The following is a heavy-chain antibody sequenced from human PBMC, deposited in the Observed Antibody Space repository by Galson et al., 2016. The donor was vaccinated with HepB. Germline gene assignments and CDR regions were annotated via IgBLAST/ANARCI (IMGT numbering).Heavy chain of an antibody. J-gene: IGHJ4*02. CDR2: IHSRTDGGTT. CDR1: GFTFNKVW. Sequence: SLRLSCAASGFTFNKVWMSWVRQAPGKGLEWVGRIHSRTDGGTTDYAAPVKGRFIISRDDSKNTLYLQMNSLKIEDTAVYYCKTRIDPFAGDRWGQGPRVTVSS. V-gene: IGHV3-15*01. D-gene: IGHD3-16*01. CDR3: KTRIDPFAGDR.